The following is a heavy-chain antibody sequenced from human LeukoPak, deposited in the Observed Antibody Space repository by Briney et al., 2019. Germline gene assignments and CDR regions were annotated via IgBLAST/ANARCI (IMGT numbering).Heavy chain of an antibody. CDR2: ISRSGSTI. CDR1: GFTFSSYS. V-gene: IGHV3-48*04. CDR3: ARGAYSSSWDRAFDI. Sequence: GGSLRLSCAASGFTFSSYSMNWVRQAPGKGLQWVSYISRSGSTIYYADSVKGRFTISRDNAKNSLYLQMSSLRAEDTAVYYCARGAYSSSWDRAFDIWGQGTMVTVSS. D-gene: IGHD6-13*01. J-gene: IGHJ3*02.